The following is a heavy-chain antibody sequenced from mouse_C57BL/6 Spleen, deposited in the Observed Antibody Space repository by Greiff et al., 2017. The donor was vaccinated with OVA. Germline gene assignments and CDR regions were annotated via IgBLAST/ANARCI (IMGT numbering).Heavy chain of an antibody. CDR3: ARSYDYAMDY. J-gene: IGHJ4*01. D-gene: IGHD1-1*01. CDR1: GFSLTSYA. CDR2: IWTGGGT. Sequence: QVQLKESGPGLVAPSQSLSITCTVSGFSLTSYAISWVRQPPGKGLEWLGVIWTGGGTTYNSALKSRLSISKDNSKSQVFLKMNSLQTDDTARYYCARSYDYAMDYWGQGTSVTVSS. V-gene: IGHV2-9-1*01.